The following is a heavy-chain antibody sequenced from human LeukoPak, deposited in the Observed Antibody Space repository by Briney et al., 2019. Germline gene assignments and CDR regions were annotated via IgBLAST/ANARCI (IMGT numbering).Heavy chain of an antibody. V-gene: IGHV4-34*01. J-gene: IGHJ6*02. CDR3: ARVPMVRGVIGLYGMDV. D-gene: IGHD3-10*01. Sequence: PSETLSLTCAVYGGSFSGYYWSWIRQPPGKGLEWIGEINHSGSTNYNPSLKSRVTISVDTSKNQFSLKLSSVTAADTAVYYCARVPMVRGVIGLYGMDVWGQGTTVTVSS. CDR1: GGSFSGYY. CDR2: INHSGST.